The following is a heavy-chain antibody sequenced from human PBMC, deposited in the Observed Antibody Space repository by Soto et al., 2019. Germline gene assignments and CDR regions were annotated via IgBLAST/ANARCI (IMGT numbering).Heavy chain of an antibody. J-gene: IGHJ4*02. CDR3: AKDIYTYYDFWSGYRDDY. CDR1: GFTFSSYG. D-gene: IGHD3-3*01. V-gene: IGHV3-30*18. Sequence: GGSLRLSCAASGFTFSSYGMHWVRQAPGKGLERVAVISYDGSNKYYADSVKGRFTISRDNSKNTLYLQMNSLRAEDTAVYYCAKDIYTYYDFWSGYRDDYWGQGTLVTVSS. CDR2: ISYDGSNK.